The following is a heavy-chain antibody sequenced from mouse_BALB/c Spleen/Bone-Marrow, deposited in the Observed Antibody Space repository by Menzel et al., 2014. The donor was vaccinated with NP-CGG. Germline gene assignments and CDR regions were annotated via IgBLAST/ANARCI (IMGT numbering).Heavy chain of an antibody. D-gene: IGHD1-1*01. CDR1: GYTFTSYW. V-gene: IGHV1-5*01. CDR2: IYPGNSDT. Sequence: VQLQQSGAELVKPGASVKLSCKASGYTFTSYWMHWVKQRPGQGLEWIGAIYPGNSDTSYNQKFKGKAKLTAVTSTSTAYMELSSLTNEDSAVYYCTRGITTVVATRAMDYWGQGTSVTVSS. CDR3: TRGITTVVATRAMDY. J-gene: IGHJ4*01.